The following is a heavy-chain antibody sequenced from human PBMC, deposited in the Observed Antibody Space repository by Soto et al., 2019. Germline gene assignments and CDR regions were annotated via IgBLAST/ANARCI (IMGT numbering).Heavy chain of an antibody. CDR3: AAELYVGGDCCHFDY. CDR2: IITGSGAT. J-gene: IGHJ4*02. V-gene: IGHV1-58*01. D-gene: IGHD2-21*02. Sequence: QVQVVQSGPEVRNPGTSMKVSCTTSGFTFTNSAVQWVRQARGQRLEWIGWIITGSGATNYLQDLRGRITITRDPSTGTAYMELSSLRSDDTAVYYCAAELYVGGDCCHFDYWGQGTPLTVSS. CDR1: GFTFTNSA.